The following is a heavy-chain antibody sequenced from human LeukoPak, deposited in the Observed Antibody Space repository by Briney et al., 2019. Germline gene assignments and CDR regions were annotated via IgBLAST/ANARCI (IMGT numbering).Heavy chain of an antibody. J-gene: IGHJ6*02. CDR2: IIPIFGTA. V-gene: IGHV1-69*13. Sequence: SVKVSCKASGGTFSSYAISWVRQAPGQGLEWMGGIIPIFGTANYAQKFQGRVTITADESTSTAYMELSSLRSEDTAVYYCARDSPPSTVTTKVLNYYYGMDVWGQGTTVTVSS. CDR1: GGTFSSYA. D-gene: IGHD4-17*01. CDR3: ARDSPPSTVTTKVLNYYYGMDV.